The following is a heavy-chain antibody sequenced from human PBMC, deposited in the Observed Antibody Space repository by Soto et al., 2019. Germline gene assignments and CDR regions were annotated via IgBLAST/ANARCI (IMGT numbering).Heavy chain of an antibody. Sequence: PGGSLRLSCAASGFTFSSYAMSWVRQAPGKGLEWVSAISGSGGSTYYADSVKGRFTISRDNSKNTLYLQMNSLRAEDTAVYYCAKGKGVYSSSWPPYYYYGMDVWGQGTTVTAP. J-gene: IGHJ6*02. V-gene: IGHV3-23*01. CDR3: AKGKGVYSSSWPPYYYYGMDV. D-gene: IGHD6-13*01. CDR2: ISGSGGST. CDR1: GFTFSSYA.